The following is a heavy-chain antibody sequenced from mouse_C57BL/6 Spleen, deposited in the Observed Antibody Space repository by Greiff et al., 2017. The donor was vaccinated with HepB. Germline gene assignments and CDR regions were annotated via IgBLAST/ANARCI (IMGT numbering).Heavy chain of an antibody. Sequence: VHLVESGPGLVQPSQSLSITCTVSGFSLTSYGVHWVRQSPGKGLEWLGVIWSGGSTDYNAAFISRLSISKDNSKSQVFFKMNSLQADDTAIYYWAINDGYYAMDYWGQGTSVTVSS. D-gene: IGHD2-12*01. CDR1: GFSLTSYG. CDR3: AINDGYYAMDY. CDR2: IWSGGST. J-gene: IGHJ4*01. V-gene: IGHV2-2*01.